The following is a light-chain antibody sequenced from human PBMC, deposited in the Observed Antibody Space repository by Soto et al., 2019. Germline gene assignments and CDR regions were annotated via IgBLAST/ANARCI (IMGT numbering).Light chain of an antibody. CDR2: DAS. Sequence: EIVLTQSPATQSLSPGERATLSCRASQSVSSYLAWYQQKPGQAPRLLIYDASNRATGIPARFSGSGSGTDFTLTISSLEPVDFAVYYCQQRSNWPTWTFGQGTKVEIK. CDR1: QSVSSY. CDR3: QQRSNWPTWT. J-gene: IGKJ1*01. V-gene: IGKV3-11*01.